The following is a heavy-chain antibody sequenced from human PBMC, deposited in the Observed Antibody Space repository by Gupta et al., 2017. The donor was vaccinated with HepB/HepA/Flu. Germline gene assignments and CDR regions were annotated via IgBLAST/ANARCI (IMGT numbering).Heavy chain of an antibody. CDR2: INPSGGST. Sequence: QVQLVQSGAEVKKPGASVKVSCKASGYTFTSYYMHWVRQDPGHGLEWMGIINPSGGSTSYAQKFQGRVTMTGDTSTSTVYMELSSLRSEDTAVYYCARVGGTTYYYGSGSYGTFDYWGQGTLVTVSS. J-gene: IGHJ4*02. D-gene: IGHD3-10*01. CDR1: GYTFTSYY. CDR3: ARVGGTTYYYGSGSYGTFDY. V-gene: IGHV1-46*01.